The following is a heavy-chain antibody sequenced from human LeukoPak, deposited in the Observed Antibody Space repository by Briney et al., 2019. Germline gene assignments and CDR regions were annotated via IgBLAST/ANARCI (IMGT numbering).Heavy chain of an antibody. CDR2: ISWNSGSI. CDR3: AKDMEERPSPVHIVVDYGMDV. J-gene: IGHJ6*02. CDR1: GFTFDDYA. D-gene: IGHD2-15*01. Sequence: GGSLRLSCAASGFTFDDYAMHWVRQVPGKGLEWVSGISWNSGSIDYADSVKGRFTISRDNAKNSLYLQMNSLRAEDTALYYCAKDMEERPSPVHIVVDYGMDVRGQGTTVTVSS. V-gene: IGHV3-9*01.